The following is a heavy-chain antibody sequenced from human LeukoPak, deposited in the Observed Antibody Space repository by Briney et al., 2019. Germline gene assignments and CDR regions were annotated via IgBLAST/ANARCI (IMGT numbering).Heavy chain of an antibody. D-gene: IGHD3-22*01. Sequence: ASVKVSCKASGYSFTDYYLHWVRQAPGQGLEWMGCIDPDTGGTKFAQKFQGGVTMTRDTSVSTAYMELSSLRFDDTAVYYCAREYYDSSGLKYAFDIWGQGTMVTVSS. V-gene: IGHV1-2*02. J-gene: IGHJ3*02. CDR3: AREYYDSSGLKYAFDI. CDR2: IDPDTGGT. CDR1: GYSFTDYY.